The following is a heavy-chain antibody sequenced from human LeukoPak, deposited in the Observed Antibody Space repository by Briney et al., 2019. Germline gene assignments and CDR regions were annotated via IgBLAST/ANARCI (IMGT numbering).Heavy chain of an antibody. CDR1: GFTSSSYS. CDR3: AREAYYYYGMDV. Sequence: GGSLRLSCAASGFTSSSYSMNCVRQAPGKGLEWVSSISSSSSYIYYADSVKGRFTISRDNAKNSLYLQTNSLRAEDTAVYYWAREAYYYYGMDVWGQGTTVTVSS. J-gene: IGHJ6*02. V-gene: IGHV3-21*01. CDR2: ISSSSSYI.